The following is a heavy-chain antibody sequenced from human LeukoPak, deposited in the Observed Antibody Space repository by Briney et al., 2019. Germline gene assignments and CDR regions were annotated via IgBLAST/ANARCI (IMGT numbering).Heavy chain of an antibody. J-gene: IGHJ5*01. CDR3: ARHQYYYDSSGNYGWFDS. D-gene: IGHD3-22*01. Sequence: GESLKISCKGSGYSFTSYWIGWVRQMPGKGLEWMGIIYPGDSDTRYSPSFQGQVTISADKSSSTAYLQWNSLKASDTAMYYCARHQYYYDSSGNYGWFDSWGRGTLVTVSS. V-gene: IGHV5-51*01. CDR1: GYSFTSYW. CDR2: IYPGDSDT.